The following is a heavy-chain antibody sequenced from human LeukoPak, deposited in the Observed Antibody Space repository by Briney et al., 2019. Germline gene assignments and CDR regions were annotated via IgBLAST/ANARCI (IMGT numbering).Heavy chain of an antibody. CDR3: ARITYYYDSSGTGDY. J-gene: IGHJ4*02. CDR2: IKSDGIST. Sequence: GGSLRLSCAASGFTFSSYWMHWVRQAPGKGLVWVSRIKSDGISTNYADPVKGRFTISRDNAKNTLYLQMNSLRAEDTAMYYCARITYYYDSSGTGDYWGQGTLVTVSS. CDR1: GFTFSSYW. V-gene: IGHV3-74*01. D-gene: IGHD3-22*01.